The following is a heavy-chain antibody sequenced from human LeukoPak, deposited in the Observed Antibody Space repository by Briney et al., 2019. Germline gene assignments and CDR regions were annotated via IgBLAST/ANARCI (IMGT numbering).Heavy chain of an antibody. CDR2: ISSSSSTI. CDR3: AGYGSGSF. V-gene: IGHV3-48*04. CDR1: GFTFSSHN. Sequence: GGSLRLSCAASGFTFSSHNTNWVRQAPGKGLEWVSYISSSSSTIYYADSVKGRFTISRDNAKNSLYLQMNSLRAEDTAIYYCAGYGSGSFWGQGTLVTVSS. D-gene: IGHD3-10*01. J-gene: IGHJ4*02.